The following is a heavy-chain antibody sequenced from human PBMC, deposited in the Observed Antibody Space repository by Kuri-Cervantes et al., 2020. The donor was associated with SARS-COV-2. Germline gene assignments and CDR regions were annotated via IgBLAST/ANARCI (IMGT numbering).Heavy chain of an antibody. J-gene: IGHJ3*02. CDR2: ISWDGGST. Sequence: GGSLRLSCAASRFTFYDRFTFDDYTMHWVRQAPGKGLEWVSLISWDGGSTYYADSVKGRFTISRDNSKNTLYLQMNSLRAEDTAVYYCAKDLCSSTSCSTYDAFDIWGQGTMVTVSS. CDR1: RFTFYDRFTFDDYT. V-gene: IGHV3-43*01. CDR3: AKDLCSSTSCSTYDAFDI. D-gene: IGHD2-2*01.